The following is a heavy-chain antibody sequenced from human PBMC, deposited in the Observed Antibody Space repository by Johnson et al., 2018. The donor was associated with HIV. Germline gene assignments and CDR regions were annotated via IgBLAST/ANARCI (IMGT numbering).Heavy chain of an antibody. Sequence: VQLVESGGDLVQPGGSLRLSCAASGFSVSSNYMSWVRQAPGKGLEWVSVIYSGGTTYHADSVKGRFTISRDNSKNTLYLQMNSLRADATAVYFCARGRPVIVGTFDIWGQGTMVTVSS. D-gene: IGHD1-26*01. J-gene: IGHJ3*02. CDR1: GFSVSSNY. CDR3: ARGRPVIVGTFDI. CDR2: IYSGGTT. V-gene: IGHV3-66*01.